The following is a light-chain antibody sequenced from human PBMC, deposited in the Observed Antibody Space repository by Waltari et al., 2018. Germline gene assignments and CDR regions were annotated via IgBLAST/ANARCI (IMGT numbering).Light chain of an antibody. CDR1: SSDVGGYNY. CDR2: DVS. Sequence: HSALTQPASVSGSPGQSITISCTGTSSDVGGYNYVSCYQQHPGKAPKLMIFDVSYRPSGISNRFSGSKSGNTASLTISGLQAEDEADYYCSSYISSDTLELFGGGTSLTVL. J-gene: IGLJ2*01. V-gene: IGLV2-14*03. CDR3: SSYISSDTLEL.